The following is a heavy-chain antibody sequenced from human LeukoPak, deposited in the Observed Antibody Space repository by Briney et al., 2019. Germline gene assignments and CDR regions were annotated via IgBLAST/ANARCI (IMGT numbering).Heavy chain of an antibody. CDR1: GFTFSSNA. Sequence: GGSLRLSCAGSGFTFSSNALSWVREAPGKGLEWVSAISTSGRNTYYADSVRGRFTISRDNSKNTLYLQMNTLRAEDTAVYYCATTKQARRYFDYWGQGTLVTVSS. V-gene: IGHV3-23*01. D-gene: IGHD1-1*01. CDR3: ATTKQARRYFDY. CDR2: ISTSGRNT. J-gene: IGHJ4*02.